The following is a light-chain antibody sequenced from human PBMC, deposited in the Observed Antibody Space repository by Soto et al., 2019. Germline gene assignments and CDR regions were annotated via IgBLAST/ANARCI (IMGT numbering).Light chain of an antibody. V-gene: IGKV3-15*01. CDR3: QHYDEWPLT. CDR1: QSVSNN. CDR2: FAS. J-gene: IGKJ4*02. Sequence: EIVMTQSPATLSVSPGERATLSCRASQSVSNNLAWYQQKPGQDPRLLIYFASTRATGIPARFSGSGSGTQFTLTITSLQSEDVAVYYCQHYDEWPLTFGGGTKVETK.